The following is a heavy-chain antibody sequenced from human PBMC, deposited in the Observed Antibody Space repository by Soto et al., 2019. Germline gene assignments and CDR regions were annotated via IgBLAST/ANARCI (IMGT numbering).Heavy chain of an antibody. CDR3: AKGLINGRWYAED. CDR2: ITDSGTGT. CDR1: GFTFSSCV. V-gene: IGHV3-23*01. D-gene: IGHD6-13*01. J-gene: IGHJ4*02. Sequence: EVHLLESGGGLVHPGESLRLSCGASGFTFSSCVMTWVGQAPGKGLEWVSCITDSGTGTYYADSVKGRFTISRDNSKNTMYLQMNNLRVEDTGVYYCAKGLINGRWYAEDWGQGTLVTVSS.